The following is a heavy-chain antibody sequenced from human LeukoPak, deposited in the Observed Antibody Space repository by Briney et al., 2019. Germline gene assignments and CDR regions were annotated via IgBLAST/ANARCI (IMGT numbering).Heavy chain of an antibody. J-gene: IGHJ4*02. D-gene: IGHD6-13*01. V-gene: IGHV3-30*04. CDR3: AKVGIWAAAGTGVDY. CDR2: VSYDGTYK. CDR1: GFTFSRYA. Sequence: GGSLRLSCGGSGFTFSRYAMQWVRQTPGEGLEWVATVSYDGTYKYYADSVKGRFTISRDNSKNTVSLQMNSLRAEDTAVYYCAKVGIWAAAGTGVDYWGQGTLVTASS.